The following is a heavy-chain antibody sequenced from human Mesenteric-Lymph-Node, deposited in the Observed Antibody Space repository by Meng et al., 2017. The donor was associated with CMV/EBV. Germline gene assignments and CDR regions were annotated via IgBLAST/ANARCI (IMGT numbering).Heavy chain of an antibody. J-gene: IGHJ4*02. CDR3: ARHQRWLKSEGGFNY. Sequence: QVHLQPWGAGLLKPSETLSLTWAVYGGSFSGYYWSWIRQPPGKGLEWIGEINHSGSTNYNPSLKSRVTISVDTSKNQFSLKLSSVTAADTAVYYCARHQRWLKSEGGFNYWGQGTLVTVSS. CDR1: GGSFSGYY. D-gene: IGHD4-23*01. CDR2: INHSGST. V-gene: IGHV4-34*01.